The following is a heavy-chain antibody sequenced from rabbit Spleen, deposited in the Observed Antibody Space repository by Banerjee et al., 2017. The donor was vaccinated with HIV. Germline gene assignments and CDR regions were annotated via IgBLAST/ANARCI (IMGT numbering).Heavy chain of an antibody. Sequence: QEQLMESGGGLVKPEGSLTLTCTVSGFSFSSNWICWVRQAPGKGLEWIACIDTNDGDTDYANWPKGRFTISKTSSTTVTLQMTSLTAADMATYFCARNYVNAFDPWGQGTLVTVS. V-gene: IGHV1S45*01. J-gene: IGHJ2*01. D-gene: IGHD1-1*01. CDR1: GFSFSSNW. CDR2: IDTNDGDT. CDR3: ARNYVNAFDP.